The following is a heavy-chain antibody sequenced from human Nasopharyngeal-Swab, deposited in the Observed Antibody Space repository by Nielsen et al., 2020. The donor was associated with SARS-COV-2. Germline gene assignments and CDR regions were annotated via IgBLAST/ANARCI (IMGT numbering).Heavy chain of an antibody. CDR3: ARGGLRGDAFDI. Sequence: GESLKISCAASGFTFSSYDMHWVRQVTGKGLEWVSVIGTVGDTYYPGSVKGRFTISRENAKNPLYLQMNSLRAGDTAVYYCARGGLRGDAFDIWGQGTMVTVSS. CDR2: IGTVGDT. D-gene: IGHD3-10*01. CDR1: GFTFSSYD. J-gene: IGHJ3*02. V-gene: IGHV3-13*01.